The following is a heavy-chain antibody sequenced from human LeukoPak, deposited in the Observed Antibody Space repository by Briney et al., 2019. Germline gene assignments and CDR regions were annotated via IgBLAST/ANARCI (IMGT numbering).Heavy chain of an antibody. D-gene: IGHD6-13*01. J-gene: IGHJ4*02. CDR1: GFTFSSYS. CDR2: ISSSSSTI. Sequence: PGGSLRLSCAASGFTFSSYSMNWVRQAPGKGLGWVSYISSSSSTIYYADSVKGRFTISRDNAKNSLYLQMNSLRAEDTAVYYCARTVAAAGTVFDYWGQGTLVTVSS. V-gene: IGHV3-48*01. CDR3: ARTVAAAGTVFDY.